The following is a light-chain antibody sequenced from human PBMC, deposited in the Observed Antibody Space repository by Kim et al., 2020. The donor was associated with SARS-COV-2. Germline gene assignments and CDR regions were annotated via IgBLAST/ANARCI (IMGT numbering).Light chain of an antibody. CDR3: QQYGDSHQT. CDR2: GAF. Sequence: SSPGETAPLSCRASQRVSGNYLAWYQQKPGQAPRLLVYGAFSRATGIPDRISASGSGTDFTLTISGLEPEDFAVYFCQQYGDSHQTFGQGTKLEI. V-gene: IGKV3-20*01. J-gene: IGKJ2*01. CDR1: QRVSGNY.